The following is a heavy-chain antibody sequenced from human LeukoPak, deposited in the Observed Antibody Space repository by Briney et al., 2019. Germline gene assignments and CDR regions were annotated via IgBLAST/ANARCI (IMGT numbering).Heavy chain of an antibody. V-gene: IGHV4-39*07. CDR2: INHSGST. D-gene: IGHD4-11*01. CDR3: ASLAVTSKYYYYGMDV. Sequence: PSETLSLTCTVSGGSISSGGYYWSWIRQPPGKGLEWIGEINHSGSTNYNPSLKSRVTISVDTSKNQFSLKLSSVTAADTAVYYCASLAVTSKYYYYGMDVWGQGTTVTVSS. CDR1: GGSISSGGYY. J-gene: IGHJ6*02.